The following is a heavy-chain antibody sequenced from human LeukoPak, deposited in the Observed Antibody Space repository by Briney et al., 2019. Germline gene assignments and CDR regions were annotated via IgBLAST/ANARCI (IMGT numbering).Heavy chain of an antibody. J-gene: IGHJ4*02. Sequence: GGSLRLSCAASGFTFSSYGMHWVRQAPGKGLEWVAFIRYDGSNKYYADSVKGRFTISRDNSKNTLYLQMNSLRAEDTAVYYCAKPFSSGWSAGYFDYWGQGTLVTVSS. CDR2: IRYDGSNK. D-gene: IGHD6-19*01. CDR1: GFTFSSYG. CDR3: AKPFSSGWSAGYFDY. V-gene: IGHV3-30*02.